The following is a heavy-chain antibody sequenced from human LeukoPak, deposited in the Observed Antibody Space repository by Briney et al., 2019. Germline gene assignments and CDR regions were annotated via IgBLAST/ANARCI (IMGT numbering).Heavy chain of an antibody. V-gene: IGHV3-33*01. Sequence: GGSLRLSCAASGFTFSHYLIHWVRQAPGSGLEWVAAVWQDGGSKYYADSVRGRFTISRDNSKNTVDLQMNSLRGEDTAVYYCARGGLQSNYSYGMDVWGQGTTVSVSS. D-gene: IGHD5-24*01. J-gene: IGHJ6*02. CDR2: VWQDGGSK. CDR3: ARGGLQSNYSYGMDV. CDR1: GFTFSHYL.